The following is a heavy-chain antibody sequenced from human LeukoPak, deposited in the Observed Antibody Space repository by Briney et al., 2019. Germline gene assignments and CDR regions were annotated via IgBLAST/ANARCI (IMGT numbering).Heavy chain of an antibody. CDR2: ISTYNGNA. Sequence: ASVKVSCKTSGYTFTYFGITWVRQAPGQGLEWMGWISTYNGNAKYAQNLQGRVTMTTDTSTTTVYMELRSLRSDDTAVYYCARAEAAPESWFDPWGQGTLVTVSS. CDR1: GYTFTYFG. J-gene: IGHJ5*02. V-gene: IGHV1-18*01. CDR3: ARAEAAPESWFDP.